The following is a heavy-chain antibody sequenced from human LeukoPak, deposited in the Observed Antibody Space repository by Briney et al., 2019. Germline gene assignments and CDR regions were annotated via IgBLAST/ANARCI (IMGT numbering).Heavy chain of an antibody. J-gene: IGHJ4*01. V-gene: IGHV3-11*06. CDR1: GFNFIDYS. CDR2: IGISSGNT. Sequence: GGSLRLSCAASGFNFIDYSMNWVRQAPGKGLEWISYIGISSGNTKYADSVKGRFTISRDKARNSLYLQMNSLRVEDTAVYYCARDHRYAFDNWGHGTLVTVSS. D-gene: IGHD5-12*01. CDR3: ARDHRYAFDN.